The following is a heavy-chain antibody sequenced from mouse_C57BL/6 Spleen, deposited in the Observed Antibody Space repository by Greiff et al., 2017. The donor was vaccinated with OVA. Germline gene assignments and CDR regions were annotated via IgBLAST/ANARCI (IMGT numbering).Heavy chain of an antibody. J-gene: IGHJ4*01. CDR3: ARSGGYYSNFYAMDY. V-gene: IGHV1-82*01. D-gene: IGHD2-5*01. Sequence: VKVVESGPELVKPGASVKISCKASGYAFSSSWMNWVKQRPGKGLEWIGRIYPGDGDTNYNGKFKGKATLTADKSSSTAYMQLSSLTSEDSAVYFCARSGGYYSNFYAMDYWGQGTSVTVSS. CDR2: IYPGDGDT. CDR1: GYAFSSSW.